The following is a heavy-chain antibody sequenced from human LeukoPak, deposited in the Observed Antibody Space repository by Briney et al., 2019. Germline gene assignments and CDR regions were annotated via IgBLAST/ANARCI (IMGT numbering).Heavy chain of an antibody. CDR3: AREVSSSWYGNWFDP. CDR2: IYYSGST. J-gene: IGHJ5*02. CDR1: GGSISSYC. V-gene: IGHV4-59*01. Sequence: SETLSLTCTVSGGSISSYCWSWIRQPPGKGLEWIGYIYYSGSTNYNPSLKSRVTISVDTSKNQFSLKLSSVTAADTAVYYCAREVSSSWYGNWFDPWGQGTLVTVSS. D-gene: IGHD6-13*01.